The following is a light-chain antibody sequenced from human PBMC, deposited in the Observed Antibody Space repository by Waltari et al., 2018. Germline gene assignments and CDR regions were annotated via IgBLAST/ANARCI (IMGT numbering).Light chain of an antibody. V-gene: IGKV3-11*01. J-gene: IGKJ1*01. CDR2: DAS. CDR1: QSVSRS. Sequence: IVLTPSPAPLSLSPGYRPTLSCRASQSVSRSLAWYQQKPGQAPRLILYDASNRATGIPARFSGSGSGTDFTLTISSLEPEDFALYCCQQSSRWPPTTFGQGTKVEIK. CDR3: QQSSRWPPTT.